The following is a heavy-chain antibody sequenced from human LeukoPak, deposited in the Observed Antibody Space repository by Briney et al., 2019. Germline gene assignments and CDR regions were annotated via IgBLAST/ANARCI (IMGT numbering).Heavy chain of an antibody. D-gene: IGHD2-21*02. CDR1: GLSLSNYD. CDR2: IRYDGNYN. V-gene: IGHV3-30*02. J-gene: IGHJ4*02. Sequence: PGGSLRLSCTASGLSLSNYDIHWVRQAPGKGREWVAFIRYDGNYNYYADIVKGRFTISRDDSKNTMFLQMTNLRPDDTAVYFCAKDRMTVFESWGQGTLVTVSS. CDR3: AKDRMTVFES.